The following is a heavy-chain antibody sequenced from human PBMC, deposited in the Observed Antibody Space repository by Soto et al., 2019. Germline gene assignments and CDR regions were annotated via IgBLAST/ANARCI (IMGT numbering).Heavy chain of an antibody. Sequence: QVQLQQWGAGLLKPSETLSLTCAVYGGSFSGYYWSWIRQPPGKGLEWIGEINHSGSTNYNPSLKSRVTISVDTSKNQFSLKLSSVTAADTAVSYCARSTAAAGIRGWFDPWGQGTLVTVSS. V-gene: IGHV4-34*01. CDR2: INHSGST. D-gene: IGHD6-13*01. CDR3: ARSTAAAGIRGWFDP. J-gene: IGHJ5*02. CDR1: GGSFSGYY.